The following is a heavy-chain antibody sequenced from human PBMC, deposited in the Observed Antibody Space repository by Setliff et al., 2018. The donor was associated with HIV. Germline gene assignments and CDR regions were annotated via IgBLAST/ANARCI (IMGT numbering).Heavy chain of an antibody. V-gene: IGHV4-39*01. CDR3: ARRAMQLDFNWFDP. J-gene: IGHJ5*02. Sequence: PSETLSLTCTVSGGSISSSSYYWGWIRQPPGKGLEWIGSIYHSGTTYYNPSLKSRVTMSADTSNNQFFLKLTSVAATDTAFYYCARRAMQLDFNWFDPWGQGILVTVSS. CDR2: IYHSGTT. CDR1: GGSISSSSYY. D-gene: IGHD1-1*01.